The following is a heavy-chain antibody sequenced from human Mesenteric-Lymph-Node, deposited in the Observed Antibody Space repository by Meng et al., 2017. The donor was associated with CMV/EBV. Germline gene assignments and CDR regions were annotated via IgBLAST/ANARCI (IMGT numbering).Heavy chain of an antibody. CDR3: ARDQGLVYYYGMDV. CDR2: SNHAGTT. Sequence: GSLRLSCAVYGGSFSGYYWSWIRQPPGKGLEWIGESNHAGTTNYNPSLKSRVTISVDTSKNQFSLKLSSVTAADTAVYYCARDQGLVYYYGMDVWGQGTTVTVSS. V-gene: IGHV4-34*01. D-gene: IGHD2-8*02. CDR1: GGSFSGYY. J-gene: IGHJ6*02.